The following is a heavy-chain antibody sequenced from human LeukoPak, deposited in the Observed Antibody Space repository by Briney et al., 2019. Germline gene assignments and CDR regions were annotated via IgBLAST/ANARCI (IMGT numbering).Heavy chain of an antibody. J-gene: IGHJ4*02. V-gene: IGHV4-34*01. CDR2: INHSGST. CDR1: GGSFSGYY. CDR3: ASIYGSGSPRDY. Sequence: SETLSLTCAVYGGSFSGYYWSWIRQPPGKGLEWIGEINHSGSTNYNPSLKSRVTISVDTSKNQFSLKLSSVTAAETAVYYCASIYGSGSPRDYWGQGTLVTVSS. D-gene: IGHD3-10*01.